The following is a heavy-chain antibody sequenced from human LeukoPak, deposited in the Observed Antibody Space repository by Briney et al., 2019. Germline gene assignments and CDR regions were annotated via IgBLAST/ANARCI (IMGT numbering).Heavy chain of an antibody. CDR2: ISSSGSTI. CDR1: GFTFSDYY. Sequence: PGGPLRLSCAASGFTFSDYYMSWIRQAPGKGLEWVSYISSSGSTIYYADSVKGRFTISRDNAKNSLYLQMNSLRAEDTAVYYCARDGLWEVATHIDYWGQGTLVTVSS. J-gene: IGHJ4*02. V-gene: IGHV3-11*04. CDR3: ARDGLWEVATHIDY. D-gene: IGHD5-12*01.